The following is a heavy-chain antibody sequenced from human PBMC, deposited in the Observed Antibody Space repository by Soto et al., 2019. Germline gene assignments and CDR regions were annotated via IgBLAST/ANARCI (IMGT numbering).Heavy chain of an antibody. J-gene: IGHJ6*02. D-gene: IGHD6-13*01. V-gene: IGHV3-23*01. Sequence: EVQLLESGGALEHPGGSLRLSCSASGFAFSTYAITWVRQAPGKGLEWVSVISGSGGSSYYEASVKGRFTISRDNSNNTLYLQMNGLRAEYTAVYYCAKVTKMAAAGRYEYYKYGMDVWGQGTTVTVSS. CDR3: AKVTKMAAAGRYEYYKYGMDV. CDR1: GFAFSTYA. CDR2: ISGSGGSS.